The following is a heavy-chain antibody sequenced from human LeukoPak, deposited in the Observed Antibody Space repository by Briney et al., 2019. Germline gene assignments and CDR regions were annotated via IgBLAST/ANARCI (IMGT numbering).Heavy chain of an antibody. V-gene: IGHV3-21*01. CDR2: ISRSSSYI. CDR1: GFTFSTYG. CDR3: ARGGYSYEFDY. J-gene: IGHJ4*02. D-gene: IGHD5-18*01. Sequence: GGSLRLSCEASGFTFSTYGMSWVRQAPGKGLEWVSSISRSSSYIYYADSVKGRFTISRDNAKNSLYLQMNSLRAEDTAVYYCARGGYSYEFDYWGQGTLVTVSS.